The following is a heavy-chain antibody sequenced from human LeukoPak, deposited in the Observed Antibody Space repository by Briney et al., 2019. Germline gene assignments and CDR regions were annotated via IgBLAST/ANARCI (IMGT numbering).Heavy chain of an antibody. CDR3: TRSLVGGIRAFDI. Sequence: GGSLRLSCAASGFTFSNYWMHWVPHAPGKGLVWVSLIKSDGSSTNYADSVKGRFTICRDNAKNTLYLQMHTLRAEDTAMYYCTRSLVGGIRAFDIWEEGRMATVPS. D-gene: IGHD3-16*02. CDR1: GFTFSNYW. CDR2: IKSDGSST. J-gene: IGHJ3*02. V-gene: IGHV3-74*01.